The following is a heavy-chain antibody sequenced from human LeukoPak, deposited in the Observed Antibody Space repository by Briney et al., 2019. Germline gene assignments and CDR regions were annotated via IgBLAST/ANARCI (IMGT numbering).Heavy chain of an antibody. CDR1: GGSFSDYF. J-gene: IGHJ3*02. CDR3: ARFSKITRGDWGDAFDI. CDR2: INEDGST. V-gene: IGHV4-34*01. D-gene: IGHD2-21*01. Sequence: SETLSLTCSVYGGSFSDYFWGWIRQAPGEGLEWIGEINEDGSTNYNPAFMTRVVVTVDRSKNDFSLTMNFVTAADTAVYYCARFSKITRGDWGDAFDIWGQGTTVIVSS.